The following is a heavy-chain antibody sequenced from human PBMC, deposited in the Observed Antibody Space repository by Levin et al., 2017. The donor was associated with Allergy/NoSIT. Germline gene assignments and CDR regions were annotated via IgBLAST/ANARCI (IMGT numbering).Heavy chain of an antibody. CDR2: ISGSGGST. V-gene: IGHV3-23*01. CDR1: GFTFSSYA. D-gene: IGHD1-26*01. CDR3: AKGGGSYYFDY. J-gene: IGHJ4*02. Sequence: ASVKVSCAASGFTFSSYAMSWVRQAPGKGLEWVSAISGSGGSTYYADSVKGRFTISRDNSKNTLYLQMNSLRAEDTAVYYCAKGGGSYYFDYWGQGTLVTVSS.